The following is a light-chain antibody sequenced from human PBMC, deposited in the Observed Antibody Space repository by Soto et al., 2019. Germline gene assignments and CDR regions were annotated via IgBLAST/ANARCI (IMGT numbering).Light chain of an antibody. Sequence: DIVMTQSPLSLPVTPGEPASISCRSSQSLLQTNGYNYLDWYLQKPGQSPQLLIYLGSNRASGVPDRFSGSGPGTDFTLKISRVEAEDVGVYYCMQALQTPWAFGQGTKVAIK. J-gene: IGKJ1*01. CDR3: MQALQTPWA. V-gene: IGKV2-28*01. CDR2: LGS. CDR1: QSLLQTNGYNY.